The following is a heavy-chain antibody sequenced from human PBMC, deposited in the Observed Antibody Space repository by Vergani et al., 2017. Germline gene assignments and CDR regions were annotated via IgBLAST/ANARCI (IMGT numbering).Heavy chain of an antibody. J-gene: IGHJ6*02. D-gene: IGHD6-19*01. CDR3: ARQVAVAGKWWGPYYYYGMDV. V-gene: IGHV5-10-1*01. CDR1: GYSFTSYW. Sequence: EVQLVQSGAEVKKPGESLRISCKGSGYSFTSYWISWVRQMPGKGLEWMGRIHPSDSYTNYSPSFQGHVTISADKSISTAYLQWSSLKASDTAMYYCARQVAVAGKWWGPYYYYGMDVWGQGTTVTVSS. CDR2: IHPSDSYT.